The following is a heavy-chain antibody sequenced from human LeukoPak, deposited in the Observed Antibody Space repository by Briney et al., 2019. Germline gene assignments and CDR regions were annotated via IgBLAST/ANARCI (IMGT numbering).Heavy chain of an antibody. J-gene: IGHJ3*02. CDR2: INSDGSST. V-gene: IGHV3-74*01. D-gene: IGHD2-2*01. CDR3: ARVGYYSSNAFDI. Sequence: GGSLRLSCAASGFTFSSYWVHWVRQAPGRGLVWVSRINSDGSSTTYADSVKGRFTISRGNAKNTLYLQMNSLRAEDTAVYYCARVGYYSSNAFDIWGQGTMVTVSS. CDR1: GFTFSSYW.